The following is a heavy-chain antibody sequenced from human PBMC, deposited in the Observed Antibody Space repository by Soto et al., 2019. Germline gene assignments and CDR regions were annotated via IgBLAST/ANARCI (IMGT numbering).Heavy chain of an antibody. CDR3: ARSGYCYGSGTYLSYFDY. D-gene: IGHD3-10*01. CDR1: GGSFSGYY. Sequence: SETLSLTCAVYGGSFSGYYWSWIRQPPGKGLEWIGEINHSGSTNYNPSLKSRVTISVDTSKNQFSLKLSSVTAADTAVYYCARSGYCYGSGTYLSYFDYWGQGTLVTVSS. J-gene: IGHJ4*02. CDR2: INHSGST. V-gene: IGHV4-34*01.